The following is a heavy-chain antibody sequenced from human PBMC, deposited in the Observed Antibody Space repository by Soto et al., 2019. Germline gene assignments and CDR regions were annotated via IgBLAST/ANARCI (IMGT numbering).Heavy chain of an antibody. CDR3: ARDGYCTNGVCWVRLVY. J-gene: IGHJ4*02. Sequence: ASVKISCKASGGTFSSYTISWVRQAPGQGLEWMGRIIPILGIANYAQKFQGRVTITADKSTSTAYMELSSLRSEDTAVYYFARDGYCTNGVCWVRLVYCGQGILVTVSS. V-gene: IGHV1-69*04. D-gene: IGHD2-8*01. CDR1: GGTFSSYT. CDR2: IIPILGIA.